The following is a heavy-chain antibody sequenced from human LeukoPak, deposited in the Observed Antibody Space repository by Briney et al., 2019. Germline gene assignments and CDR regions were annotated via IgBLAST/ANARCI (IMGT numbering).Heavy chain of an antibody. CDR1: SDSISTHS. Sequence: SETLSLTCSVSSDSISTHSWSWIRQAAGKRLEWIGHISPSGNTNYNPSLKSRVTMSVDTSKNHFSLKLSSVTAADTAVYYCARAHPGGGYGMDVWGQGTTVTVSS. J-gene: IGHJ6*02. CDR2: ISPSGNT. CDR3: ARAHPGGGYGMDV. V-gene: IGHV4-4*07.